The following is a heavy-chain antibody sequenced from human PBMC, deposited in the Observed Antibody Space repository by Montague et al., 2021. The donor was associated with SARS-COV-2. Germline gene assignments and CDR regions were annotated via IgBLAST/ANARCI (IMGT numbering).Heavy chain of an antibody. CDR1: GFTSGFIFRKVA. Sequence: SLRLSCAASGFTSGFIFRKVAMSWVRQAPGKGLEWVSAIGGSGDXYYADSVKGRFAISRDNSKSTLYLQMNSLRADDTAVYYCAKEMGHGRPFDYWGQGALVTVSS. V-gene: IGHV3-23*01. CDR3: AKEMGHGRPFDY. CDR2: IGGSGDX. J-gene: IGHJ4*02. D-gene: IGHD2-15*01.